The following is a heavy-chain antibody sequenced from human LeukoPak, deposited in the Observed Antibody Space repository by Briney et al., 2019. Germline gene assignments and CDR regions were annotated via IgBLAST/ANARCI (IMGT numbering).Heavy chain of an antibody. Sequence: GESLRLSCTASGFTFGDYAMSWVRQAPGKGLEWVGFIRSKAYGGTTEYAASVKGRFTISRDDSKSIAYLQMNSLKTEDTAVYYCTRDSVGGRVDYWGQGTLVTVSS. CDR2: IRSKAYGGTT. V-gene: IGHV3-49*04. J-gene: IGHJ4*02. D-gene: IGHD3-10*01. CDR1: GFTFGDYA. CDR3: TRDSVGGRVDY.